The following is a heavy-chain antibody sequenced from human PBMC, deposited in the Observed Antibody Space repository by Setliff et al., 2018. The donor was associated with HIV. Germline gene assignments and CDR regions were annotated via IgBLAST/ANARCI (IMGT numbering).Heavy chain of an antibody. CDR3: SRDCSATWTPTTY. J-gene: IGHJ4*02. D-gene: IGHD6-25*01. CDR2: IGAYNGDT. Sequence: ASVKVSCKASGYTFVDDGITWVRQAPGRGLEWMGWIGAYNGDTKYAQKFQDRVTMTIDTSASTAYMELRSLTSDDTAMYYCSRDCSATWTPTTYWGQGTLVTVSS. V-gene: IGHV1-18*01. CDR1: GYTFVDDG.